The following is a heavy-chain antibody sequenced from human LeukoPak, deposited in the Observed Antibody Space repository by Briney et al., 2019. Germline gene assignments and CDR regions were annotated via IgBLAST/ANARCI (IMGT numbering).Heavy chain of an antibody. V-gene: IGHV4-34*01. CDR1: GGSFSGYY. D-gene: IGHD3-3*01. J-gene: IGHJ3*02. Sequence: SETLILTCAVYGGSFSGYYWSWIRQPPGKGLEWIGEINHSGSTNYNPSLKSRVTISVDTSKNQFSLKLSSVTAADTAVYYCASDPRSGAFDIWAKGQWSPSLQ. CDR3: ASDPRSGAFDI. CDR2: INHSGST.